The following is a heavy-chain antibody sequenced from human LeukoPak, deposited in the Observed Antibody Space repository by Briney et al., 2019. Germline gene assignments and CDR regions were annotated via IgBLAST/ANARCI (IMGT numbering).Heavy chain of an antibody. CDR3: ARIDSRGDLSFDY. V-gene: IGHV3-48*01. CDR1: GFTFGLYN. J-gene: IGHJ4*02. D-gene: IGHD2-21*02. Sequence: PGGSLRLSCAASGFTFGLYNMNWVRQAPGKGLEWLSYISGSGHTVHYAESVKGRFTVSRDNAKKSLYLQMNSLRAEDTAVYYCARIDSRGDLSFDYWGQGTLVTVSS. CDR2: ISGSGHTV.